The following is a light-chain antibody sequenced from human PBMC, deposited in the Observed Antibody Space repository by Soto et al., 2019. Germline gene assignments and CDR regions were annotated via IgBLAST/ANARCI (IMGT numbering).Light chain of an antibody. CDR1: QSIASF. J-gene: IGKJ4*01. Sequence: DIQMPQSPSSLSASIGDTVTITCRASQSIASFLNWLQLKPGKAPKLLISDTSTLQSGVPSRFSGGGSGTEFTLTIRSLQPEDSALYFCLQDYSPLLAFGAGTRVEIK. V-gene: IGKV1-39*01. CDR3: LQDYSPLLA. CDR2: DTS.